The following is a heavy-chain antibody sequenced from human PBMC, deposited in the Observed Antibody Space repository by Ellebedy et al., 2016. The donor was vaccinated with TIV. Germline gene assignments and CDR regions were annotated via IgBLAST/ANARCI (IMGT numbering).Heavy chain of an antibody. J-gene: IGHJ4*02. Sequence: ASVKVSXXASGYTFTRYYIHWVRQAPGQGLGWMGIIDPSGGGTTYAPKVQGRLTLTRDTSTNTVYMELSSLTSEDTALYYCARYHSSGDDYWGQGTLVTVSS. CDR3: ARYHSSGDDY. CDR2: IDPSGGGT. D-gene: IGHD6-19*01. V-gene: IGHV1-46*01. CDR1: GYTFTRYY.